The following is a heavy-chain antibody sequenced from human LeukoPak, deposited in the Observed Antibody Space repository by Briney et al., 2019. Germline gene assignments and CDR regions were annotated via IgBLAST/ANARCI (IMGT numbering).Heavy chain of an antibody. Sequence: SETLSLTYAVYGGSFSGYYWSWIRQPPGEGLEWIGEINHSGSTNYNPSLKSRVTISVDTSKNQFSLKLSSVTAADTAVYYCAGLNVGAGFGMDVWGKGTTVTVSS. J-gene: IGHJ6*04. CDR3: AGLNVGAGFGMDV. CDR2: INHSGST. V-gene: IGHV4-34*01. CDR1: GGSFSGYY. D-gene: IGHD3-16*01.